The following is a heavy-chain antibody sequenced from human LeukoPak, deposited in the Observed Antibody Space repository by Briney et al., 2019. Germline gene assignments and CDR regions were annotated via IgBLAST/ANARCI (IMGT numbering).Heavy chain of an antibody. Sequence: PSETLSLTCTVSGGSISGYYWSWIRQPPGKGLEWIGYINYSGSTNYNPSLKSRVTVSVDTSKNQFSLKLRSVTAADTAVYYCARGGSSWPYHFDYWGQGTLVTVSS. D-gene: IGHD6-13*01. CDR1: GGSISGYY. J-gene: IGHJ4*02. CDR3: ARGGSSWPYHFDY. CDR2: INYSGST. V-gene: IGHV4-59*01.